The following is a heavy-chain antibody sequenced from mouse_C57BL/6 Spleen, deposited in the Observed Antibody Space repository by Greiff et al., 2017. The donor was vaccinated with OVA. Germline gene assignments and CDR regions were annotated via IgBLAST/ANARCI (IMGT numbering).Heavy chain of an antibody. CDR2: IYPGSGST. V-gene: IGHV1-55*01. J-gene: IGHJ2*01. Sequence: QVQLQQSGAELVQPGASVKLSCKASGYTFTSYWMTWVKQRPGQGLEWIGDIYPGSGSTNYNEKFKSEATLTVDTSSSTAYMQLSSLTSEDSEGDNGATDGSVYYFDYWGQGTTLTVSS. D-gene: IGHD1-2*01. CDR3: ATDGSVYYFDY. CDR1: GYTFTSYW.